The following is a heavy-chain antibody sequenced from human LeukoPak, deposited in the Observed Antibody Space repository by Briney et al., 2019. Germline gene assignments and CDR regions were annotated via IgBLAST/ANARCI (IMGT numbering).Heavy chain of an antibody. CDR1: GGSISSSSYY. V-gene: IGHV4-39*01. D-gene: IGHD4-11*01. CDR3: ARQKDDYSNRRDDY. Sequence: SETLSLTCTVSGGSISSSSYYWGWIRQPPGKGLEWIGSIYYSGSTYYNPSLKSRVTISVDTSKNQFSLKLSSATAADTAVYYCARQKDDYSNRRDDYWGQGTLVTVSS. CDR2: IYYSGST. J-gene: IGHJ4*02.